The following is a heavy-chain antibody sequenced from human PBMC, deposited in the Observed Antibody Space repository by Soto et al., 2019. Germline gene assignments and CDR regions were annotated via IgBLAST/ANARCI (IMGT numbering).Heavy chain of an antibody. Sequence: ASVKVSFKASGYPFTSYAMHLVRQAPGQSLEWMGWINARNGNTKYSQKFHGRVTITRYTSASTAYMELSSLRSEDTAVYYCARDRYYDSSGYTYGYYGMDVWGQGTTVTVSS. V-gene: IGHV1-3*01. CDR3: ARDRYYDSSGYTYGYYGMDV. D-gene: IGHD3-22*01. CDR2: INARNGNT. J-gene: IGHJ6*01. CDR1: GYPFTSYA.